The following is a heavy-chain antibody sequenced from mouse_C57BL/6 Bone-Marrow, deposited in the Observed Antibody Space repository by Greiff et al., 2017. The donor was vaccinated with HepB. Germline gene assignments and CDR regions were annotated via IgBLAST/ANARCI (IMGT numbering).Heavy chain of an antibody. CDR2: IDPSDSYT. J-gene: IGHJ1*03. CDR1: GYTFTSYR. D-gene: IGHD1-1*01. CDR3: ARRGFYFGSSRYWYFDV. Sequence: QVQLQQPGAELVMPGASVKLSCKASGYTFTSYRMHWVKQRPGQGLEWIGEIDPSDSYTNYNQKFKGKSTLTVDKSSSTAYMQLSSLTSEDSAVYYCARRGFYFGSSRYWYFDVWGTGTTVTVSS. V-gene: IGHV1-69*01.